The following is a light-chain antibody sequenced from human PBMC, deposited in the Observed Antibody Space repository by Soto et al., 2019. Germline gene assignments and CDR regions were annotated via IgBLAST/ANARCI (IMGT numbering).Light chain of an antibody. CDR2: RVS. CDR1: QSFLGTDGGHFY. Sequence: IVMTQTPLSLLVTPGEPDSISCTSSQSFLGTDGGHFYWVSYRQCPDQSTQLLIHRVSSRASALPDRISGSGSGTDVTLNINMVDAEDVGVYYCKQRIEFPWTFGQGANVDIK. J-gene: IGKJ1*01. CDR3: KQRIEFPWT. V-gene: IGKV2-40*01.